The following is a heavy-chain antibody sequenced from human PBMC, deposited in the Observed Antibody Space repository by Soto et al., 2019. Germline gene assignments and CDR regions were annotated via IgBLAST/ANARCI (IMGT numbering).Heavy chain of an antibody. V-gene: IGHV4-34*01. CDR1: GGSFSTYY. J-gene: IGHJ3*02. Sequence: PSETLSLTCVVSGGSFSTYYYNWIRQSPGKGLEWIGEINQSGSNNYSPSLKSRVTMSLDTSKNHFSLKLTSVTAADTAVYYCARGGSNDWQVAFDIWGQGTMVTVSS. D-gene: IGHD3-9*01. CDR2: INQSGSN. CDR3: ARGGSNDWQVAFDI.